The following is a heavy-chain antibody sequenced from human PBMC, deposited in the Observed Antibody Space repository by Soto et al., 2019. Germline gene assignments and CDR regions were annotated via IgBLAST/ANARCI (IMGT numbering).Heavy chain of an antibody. Sequence: GGSLRLSSAASGFTFSDHYMNWVRQAPGKGLEWVGRTRNKANSYNTEYAASVKGRFTISRDDSKNSLYLQMNSLKTEDTAVYYCTRGRDIVVVPAAMELTYFDYWGQGTLVTVSS. D-gene: IGHD2-2*01. CDR1: GFTFSDHY. CDR3: TRGRDIVVVPAAMELTYFDY. V-gene: IGHV3-72*01. CDR2: TRNKANSYNT. J-gene: IGHJ4*02.